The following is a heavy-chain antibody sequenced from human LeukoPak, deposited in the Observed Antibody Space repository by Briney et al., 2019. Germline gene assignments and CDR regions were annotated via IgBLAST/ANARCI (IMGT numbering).Heavy chain of an antibody. D-gene: IGHD1-26*01. J-gene: IGHJ4*02. V-gene: IGHV4-39*07. CDR3: ARGGDSEVGATNY. CDR2: IYYSGST. Sequence: SETLSLTCTVSGGSISSSSYYWGWIRQPPGKGLEWIGSIYYSGSTYYNPSLKSRVTISVDRSKNQFSLKLSSVTAADTAVYYCARGGDSEVGATNYWGQGTLVTVSS. CDR1: GGSISSSSYY.